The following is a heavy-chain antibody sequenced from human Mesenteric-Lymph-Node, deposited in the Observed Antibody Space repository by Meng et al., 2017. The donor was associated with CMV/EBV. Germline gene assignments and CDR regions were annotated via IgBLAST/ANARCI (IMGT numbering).Heavy chain of an antibody. Sequence: GSLRLSCTVSGGSVSSGGYYWSWIRQPPGKGLEWIGYIYYSGSTDYNPSLKSRVTISVDTSKNQFSLKLSSVTAADTAVYYCARGGGLPDYWGQGTLVTVSS. CDR3: ARGGGLPDY. CDR2: IYYSGST. J-gene: IGHJ4*02. CDR1: GGSVSSGGYY. D-gene: IGHD5-18*01. V-gene: IGHV4-61*08.